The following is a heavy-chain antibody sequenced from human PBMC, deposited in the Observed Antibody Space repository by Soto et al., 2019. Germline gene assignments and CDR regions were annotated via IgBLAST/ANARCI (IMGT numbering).Heavy chain of an antibody. CDR1: GYTFTDFY. Sequence: QVQLVQSGTEVKKPGASVTVSCKSSGYTFTDFYLHWLRQAPGQGLEWVGWINPKTGDTKSSQKFQGRGTMSRDTSVSTDYIDLTSLTSDDTAMYYCATGTNGTTGWYHPWGQGTRVTVSS. CDR3: ATGTNGTTGWYHP. D-gene: IGHD1-1*01. V-gene: IGHV1-2*02. CDR2: INPKTGDT. J-gene: IGHJ5*02.